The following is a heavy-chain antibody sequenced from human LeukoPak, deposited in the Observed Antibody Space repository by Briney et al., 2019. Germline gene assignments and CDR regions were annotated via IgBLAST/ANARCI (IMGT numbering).Heavy chain of an antibody. CDR3: ARGPFPHPYSYMDV. CDR1: GDTFINDY. Sequence: GASVKVSCKASGDTFINDYMHWVRQAPGQGLEWMGWINPNSGGTNYAQKFQGRVTMTRDTSISTAYMELSRLRSDDTAVYYCARGPFPHPYSYMDVWGKGTTVTISS. V-gene: IGHV1-2*02. D-gene: IGHD3-16*01. J-gene: IGHJ6*03. CDR2: INPNSGGT.